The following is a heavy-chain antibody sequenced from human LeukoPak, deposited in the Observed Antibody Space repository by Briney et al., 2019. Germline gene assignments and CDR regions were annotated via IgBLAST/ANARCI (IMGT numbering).Heavy chain of an antibody. CDR3: ARSEAYLDHFDI. Sequence: GGSLRLSCAASGFTFSSYSMNWVRQAPGKGLEWVSSISSSSSYIYYADSVKGRFTISRDNSKNTLYLQMNSLRAEDTAVYYCARSEAYLDHFDIWGQGTMVTVSS. D-gene: IGHD3/OR15-3a*01. CDR2: ISSSSSYI. J-gene: IGHJ3*02. CDR1: GFTFSSYS. V-gene: IGHV3-21*01.